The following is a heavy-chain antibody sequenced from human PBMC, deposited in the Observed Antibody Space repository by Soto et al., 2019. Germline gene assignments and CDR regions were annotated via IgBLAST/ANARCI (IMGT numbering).Heavy chain of an antibody. V-gene: IGHV4-31*03. J-gene: IGHJ4*02. D-gene: IGHD6-13*01. CDR3: AGGWIAAAGGFDY. CDR1: GGSISSGGYY. CDR2: IYYSGST. Sequence: QVQLQESGPGLVKPSQTLSLTCTVSGGSISSGGYYWSWIRQHPGKGLEWIGYIYYSGSTYYNPSVKSRVTISVDTSKNQFSLKLSCVTAAETSVYSCAGGWIAAAGGFDYWGQGTLVTVSS.